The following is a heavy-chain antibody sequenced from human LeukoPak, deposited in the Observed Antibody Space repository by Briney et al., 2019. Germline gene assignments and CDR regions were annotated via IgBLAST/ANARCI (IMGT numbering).Heavy chain of an antibody. J-gene: IGHJ5*02. D-gene: IGHD5/OR15-5a*01. CDR2: IYYRGST. V-gene: IGHV4-39*01. CDR1: GGSVSSSSYY. Sequence: PSETLSLTCSVSGGSVSSSSYYWGRIRQPPGKGLEWVGTIYYRGSTYYNASLKSRVTISVDTSRNQFSLELTSVTAADTAVYYCATLPSTTWGQGTLVTVSS. CDR3: ATLPSTT.